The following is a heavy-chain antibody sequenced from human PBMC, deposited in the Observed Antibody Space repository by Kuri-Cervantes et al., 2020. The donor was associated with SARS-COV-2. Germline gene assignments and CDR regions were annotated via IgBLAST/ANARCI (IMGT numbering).Heavy chain of an antibody. Sequence: GGSLRLSCAASGFTFSSYSMNWVRQAPGKGLEWVSSISSSSSYIYYADSVKGRFTISRDNAKNSLYLQMNSLRAEDTAVYYCASQGRGYSSSGNSCFFDYWGQGTLVIVSS. J-gene: IGHJ4*02. V-gene: IGHV3-21*01. D-gene: IGHD6-13*01. CDR3: ASQGRGYSSSGNSCFFDY. CDR1: GFTFSSYS. CDR2: ISSSSSYI.